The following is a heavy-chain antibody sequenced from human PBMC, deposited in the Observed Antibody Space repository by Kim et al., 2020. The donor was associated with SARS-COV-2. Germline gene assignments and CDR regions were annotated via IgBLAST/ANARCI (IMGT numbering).Heavy chain of an antibody. CDR3: ARGRVAVRGVIIDY. J-gene: IGHJ4*02. Sequence: ADSVKGRFTISRDNAKNSLYLQMNSLRAEDTAVYYCARGRVAVRGVIIDYWGQGTLVTVSS. D-gene: IGHD3-10*01. V-gene: IGHV3-11*04.